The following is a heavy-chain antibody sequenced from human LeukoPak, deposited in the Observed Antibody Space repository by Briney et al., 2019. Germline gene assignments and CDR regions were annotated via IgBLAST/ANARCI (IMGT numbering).Heavy chain of an antibody. D-gene: IGHD6-13*01. CDR2: INHSGST. Sequence: SETLSLTCAVYGGSFSGYYWSWIRQPPGKGLEWIGEINHSGSTNYNPSLKSRVTISVDTSKNQFSLKLSSMTAADTAVYYCARGWSSSWYDAFDIWGQGTMVTVSS. J-gene: IGHJ3*02. V-gene: IGHV4-34*01. CDR3: ARGWSSSWYDAFDI. CDR1: GGSFSGYY.